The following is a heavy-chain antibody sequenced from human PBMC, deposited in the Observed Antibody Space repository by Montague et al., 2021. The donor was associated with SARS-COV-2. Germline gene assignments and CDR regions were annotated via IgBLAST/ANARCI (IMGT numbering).Heavy chain of an antibody. V-gene: IGHV4-39*07. CDR2: IYYSGNT. Sequence: SETLSLTCTISGGSISSRSYYWGWIRQPPGKGLEWIGGIYYSGNTYYNPSLKSRVTISVDPSKNQFSLKLTSVTAADTAVYFCAGEGAVVGARRTLDIWGQGTMVTVSS. D-gene: IGHD1-26*01. CDR3: AGEGAVVGARRTLDI. J-gene: IGHJ3*02. CDR1: GGSISSRSYY.